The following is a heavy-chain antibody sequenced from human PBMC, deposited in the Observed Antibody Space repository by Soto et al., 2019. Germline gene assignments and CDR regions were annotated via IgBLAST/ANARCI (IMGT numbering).Heavy chain of an antibody. D-gene: IGHD3-22*01. J-gene: IGHJ4*02. Sequence: SETLSLTCAVYGGSFSGYYWSWIRQPPGKGLEWIGEINHSGSTNYNPSLKSRVTISVDTSKNQFSLKLSSVTAADTAVYYCARGQDYDSSGVNYFDYWGQGTLVTVS. CDR1: GGSFSGYY. CDR2: INHSGST. V-gene: IGHV4-34*01. CDR3: ARGQDYDSSGVNYFDY.